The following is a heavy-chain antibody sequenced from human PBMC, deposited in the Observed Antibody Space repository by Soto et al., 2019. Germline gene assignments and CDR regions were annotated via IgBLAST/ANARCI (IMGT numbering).Heavy chain of an antibody. D-gene: IGHD6-6*01. CDR3: AREGSIAARLYYFDY. Sequence: QVQLVESGGGVVQPGRSLRLSCAASGFTFSSYGMHWVRQAPGKGLEWVAVIWYDGSNKYYADSVKGRFTISRDNSKKTLYLQMNSLRAEDTAVYYRAREGSIAARLYYFDYWGQGTLVTVSS. CDR2: IWYDGSNK. J-gene: IGHJ4*02. V-gene: IGHV3-33*01. CDR1: GFTFSSYG.